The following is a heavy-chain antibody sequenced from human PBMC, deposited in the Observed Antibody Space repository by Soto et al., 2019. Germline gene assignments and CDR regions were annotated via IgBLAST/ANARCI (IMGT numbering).Heavy chain of an antibody. CDR1: GFTFRNYA. CDR3: ARDHIGTTIFGEFDP. CDR2: ISFDGSNK. D-gene: IGHD3-3*01. J-gene: IGHJ5*02. Sequence: QVQLVESGGGVVQPGRSLRLSCAASGFTFRNYAMHWVRQAPGKGLEWVAVISFDGSNKYYADSLKGRFTISRDNSKNTLYLQMNSLRAEDTGVYYCARDHIGTTIFGEFDPWGQGTLVTVSS. V-gene: IGHV3-30-3*01.